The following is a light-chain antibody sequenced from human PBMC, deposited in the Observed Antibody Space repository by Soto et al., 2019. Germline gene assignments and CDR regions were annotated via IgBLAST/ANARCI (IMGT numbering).Light chain of an antibody. J-gene: IGLJ2*01. CDR1: SSNIGSNY. V-gene: IGLV1-47*01. CDR2: RNT. Sequence: QSVLTQPPSASGTPGQRVTISCSGSSSNIGSNYVYWYHQLPGTAPKPLIYRNTQRPSGVPDRFSGSKSGTSASLAISGLRSDDEADYYCAAWDDSLNGHVVFGGGTKLTVL. CDR3: AAWDDSLNGHVV.